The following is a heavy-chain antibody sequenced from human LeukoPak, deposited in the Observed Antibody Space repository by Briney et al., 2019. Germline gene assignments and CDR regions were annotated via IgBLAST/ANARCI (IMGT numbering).Heavy chain of an antibody. CDR1: GGSISSSSYY. Sequence: PSETLSLTCTVSGGSISSSSYYWGWIRQPPGKGLEWIGSIYYSGSTFYNPSLKSRVTISVDTSKNQFSLKLSSVTAADTAVYYCARHDYGGTGVDYWGQGTLVTVSS. D-gene: IGHD4-23*01. J-gene: IGHJ4*02. V-gene: IGHV4-39*01. CDR3: ARHDYGGTGVDY. CDR2: IYYSGST.